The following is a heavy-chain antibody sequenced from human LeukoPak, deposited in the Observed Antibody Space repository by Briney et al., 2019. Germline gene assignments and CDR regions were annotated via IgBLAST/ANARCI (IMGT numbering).Heavy chain of an antibody. Sequence: SETLSLTCSVSGASIRSYYWSWIRQPPEKGLEWIGYIYHTGSTNYSPSLNSRLTMSVDTSKNEFSLKLSSVTAADTAVYYCARQSRLVIFGVANHWFDPWSQGTLVTVSS. J-gene: IGHJ5*02. D-gene: IGHD3-3*01. V-gene: IGHV4-59*08. CDR3: ARQSRLVIFGVANHWFDP. CDR2: IYHTGST. CDR1: GASIRSYY.